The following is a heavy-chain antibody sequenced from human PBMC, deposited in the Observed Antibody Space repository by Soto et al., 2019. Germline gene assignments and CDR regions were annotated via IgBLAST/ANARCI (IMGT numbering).Heavy chain of an antibody. J-gene: IGHJ4*02. D-gene: IGHD3-22*01. CDR1: GGSISNFSQY. Sequence: PSETLSLTCTVSGGSISNFSQYYGWIRQPPGKGLEWIGSIYYSGSPYYKPSLKSRLTMSVDTSKNQFSLKLSSVTAADTAVYYCARAQGPYYYDSSGYYYDYFAFDYWGQGTLVTVSS. CDR2: IYYSGSP. CDR3: ARAQGPYYYDSSGYYYDYFAFDY. V-gene: IGHV4-39*02.